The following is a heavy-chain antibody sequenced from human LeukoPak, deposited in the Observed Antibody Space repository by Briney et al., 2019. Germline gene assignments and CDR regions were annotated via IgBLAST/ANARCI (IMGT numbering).Heavy chain of an antibody. J-gene: IGHJ4*02. CDR2: ISGGGGNT. V-gene: IGHV3-23*01. D-gene: IGHD3-22*01. Sequence: GGSLRLSCAASGFTFSSYAMNWVRQAPGKGLEWVSGISGGGGNTFYADSVKGRFTTSRDNSKSTLNLQMNSLRPDDTATYFCAKTDSAGYHRGNYDFWGQGTLVTVSS. CDR1: GFTFSSYA. CDR3: AKTDSAGYHRGNYDF.